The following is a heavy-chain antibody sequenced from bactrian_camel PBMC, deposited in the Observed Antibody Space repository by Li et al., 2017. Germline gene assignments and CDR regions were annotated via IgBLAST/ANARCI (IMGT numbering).Heavy chain of an antibody. Sequence: VQLVESGGGSVQVGGSLTLSCATSARYSTYTMGWFRQALGKEREGVAAIYSGDGSAIYTDSAKGRFTISQDNSKNTLYLQMNSLKPEDTAMYYCASRGGICYEKEVEYNDWGQGTQVTVS. J-gene: IGHJ4*01. V-gene: IGHV3S42*01. CDR3: ASRGGICYEKEVEYND. CDR1: ARYSTYT. CDR2: IYSGDGSA. D-gene: IGHD2*01.